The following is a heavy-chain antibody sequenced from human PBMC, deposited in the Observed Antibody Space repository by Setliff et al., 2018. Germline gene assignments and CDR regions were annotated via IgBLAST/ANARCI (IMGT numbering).Heavy chain of an antibody. CDR2: ISGSDDRT. Sequence: GGSLRLSCEASGFTFNGYAMTWVRQAPGKGLEWVPAISGSDDRTVYADSVKGRFTISRDTSKTTLYLQMNSLRAEDTAVYYCAKNREYYGSGAMGYFDYWGRGTLVTVSS. CDR3: AKNREYYGSGAMGYFDY. CDR1: GFTFNGYA. D-gene: IGHD3-10*01. V-gene: IGHV3-23*01. J-gene: IGHJ4*02.